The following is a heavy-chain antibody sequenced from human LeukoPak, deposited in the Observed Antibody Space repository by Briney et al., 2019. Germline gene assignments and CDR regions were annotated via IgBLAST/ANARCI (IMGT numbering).Heavy chain of an antibody. CDR2: MNPNSGST. J-gene: IGHJ4*02. V-gene: IGHV1-8*01. CDR1: GYTFTSYD. D-gene: IGHD3-10*01. CDR3: ARGPTYYYGSGSLNDY. Sequence: ASVKVSCKASGYTFTSYDINWVRQATGQGLEWMGWMNPNSGSTGYAQKFQGRVTMTRNTSISTAYMELSSLRSEDTAVYYCARGPTYYYGSGSLNDYWGQGTLVTVSS.